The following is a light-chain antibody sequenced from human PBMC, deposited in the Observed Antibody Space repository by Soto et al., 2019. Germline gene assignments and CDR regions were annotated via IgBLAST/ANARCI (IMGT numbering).Light chain of an antibody. Sequence: IQMTQSPSSLSASVGDRVTITCRASQSISSYLNWYQQKPGKVPKLLIYAASTLQSGVPSRFSGSGSGTDFTLTISSLQPEDVATYYCQKYNCAPWTFGQGTKVDIK. J-gene: IGKJ1*01. CDR3: QKYNCAPWT. V-gene: IGKV1-27*01. CDR1: QSISSY. CDR2: AAS.